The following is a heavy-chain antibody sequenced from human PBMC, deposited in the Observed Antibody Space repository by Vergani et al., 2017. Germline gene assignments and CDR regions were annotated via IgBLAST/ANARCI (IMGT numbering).Heavy chain of an antibody. D-gene: IGHD2-21*02. Sequence: QVQLVQSGAEVKKPGASVKVSCKASGYTFTGYFMHWVRQAPGQGLEWMGWINPNSGGTNYAQKFQGRVTMTRDTSISTAYMELSRLRSDDTAMYYCARHVGNCGGDCYSDGDGMDVWGQGTTVTVSS. CDR2: INPNSGGT. CDR1: GYTFTGYF. J-gene: IGHJ6*02. V-gene: IGHV1-2*02. CDR3: ARHVGNCGGDCYSDGDGMDV.